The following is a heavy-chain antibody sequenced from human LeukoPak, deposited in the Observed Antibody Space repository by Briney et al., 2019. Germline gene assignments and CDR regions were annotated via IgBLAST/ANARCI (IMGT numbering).Heavy chain of an antibody. V-gene: IGHV1-69*01. CDR1: GGTVSSYA. CDR2: IIPIFGTA. Sequence: SVKVSCTASGGTVSSYAISWVRQAPGQGLEWMGGIIPIFGTANYAQKFQGRVTITADESTSTAYMELSSPRSEDTAVYYCASRARGFVTRRFGELSYWGQGTLVTVSS. D-gene: IGHD3-10*01. J-gene: IGHJ4*02. CDR3: ASRARGFVTRRFGELSY.